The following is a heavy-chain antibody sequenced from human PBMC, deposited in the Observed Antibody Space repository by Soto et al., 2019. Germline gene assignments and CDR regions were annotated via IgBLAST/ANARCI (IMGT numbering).Heavy chain of an antibody. Sequence: GGSLRLSCAASGFTFSSYAMHWVRQAPGKGLEWVAVISYDGSNKYYADSVKGRFTISRDNSKNTLYLQMNSLRAEDRAVYYCARGTGCQRRPRDYYYYGMDVWGQGTTVTVSS. CDR1: GFTFSSYA. D-gene: IGHD2-2*01. CDR2: ISYDGSNK. V-gene: IGHV3-30-3*01. CDR3: ARGTGCQRRPRDYYYYGMDV. J-gene: IGHJ6*02.